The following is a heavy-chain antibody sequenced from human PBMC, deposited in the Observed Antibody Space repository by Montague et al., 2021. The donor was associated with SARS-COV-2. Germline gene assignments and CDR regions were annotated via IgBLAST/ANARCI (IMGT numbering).Heavy chain of an antibody. D-gene: IGHD3-10*01. CDR3: AKDRGYYGSGSYFEY. J-gene: IGHJ4*02. Sequence: SLRLSCPASGFTLHDYALHWVRQVPGKGLEWVSGISWNSGSIGYGDSVKGRFTISRDNAKNSLYLQMNSPRAEDTALYYCAKDRGYYGSGSYFEYWGQGTLVTVSS. CDR2: ISWNSGSI. CDR1: GFTLHDYA. V-gene: IGHV3-9*01.